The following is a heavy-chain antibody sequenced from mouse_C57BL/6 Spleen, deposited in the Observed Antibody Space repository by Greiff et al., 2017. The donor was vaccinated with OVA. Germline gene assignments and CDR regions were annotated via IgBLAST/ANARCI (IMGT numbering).Heavy chain of an antibody. CDR2: INPSNGGT. D-gene: IGHD1-1*01. CDR1: GYTFTSYW. V-gene: IGHV1-53*01. Sequence: QVHVKQPGTELVKPGASVKLSCKASGYTFTSYWMHWVKQRPGQGLEWIGNINPSNGGTNYNEKFKSKATLTVDKSSSTAYMQLSSLTSEDSAVYYCARSHYGSSPRYFDVWGTGTTVTVSS. J-gene: IGHJ1*03. CDR3: ARSHYGSSPRYFDV.